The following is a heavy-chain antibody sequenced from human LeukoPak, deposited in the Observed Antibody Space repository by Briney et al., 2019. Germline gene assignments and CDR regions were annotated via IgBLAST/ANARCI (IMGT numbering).Heavy chain of an antibody. CDR2: FDPEDGET. D-gene: IGHD4-11*01. Sequence: ASVKVSCKVSGYTLTELSMHWVRQAPGKGLEWMGGFDPEDGETIYAQKFQGRVTMTEDTSTDTAYMELSSLRSEDTAVYYCATMGMTTVNYYFDYWGQGTLVTVSS. V-gene: IGHV1-24*01. CDR3: ATMGMTTVNYYFDY. J-gene: IGHJ4*02. CDR1: GYTLTELS.